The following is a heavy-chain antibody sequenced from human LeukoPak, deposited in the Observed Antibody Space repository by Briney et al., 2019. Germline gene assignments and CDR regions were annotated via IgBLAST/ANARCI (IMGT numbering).Heavy chain of an antibody. Sequence: PSETLSLTCTVSGDSMSSGGYYWSWIRQHPGKGLEWIGYIFSTENTYYNPSLKSRLTISVDTSKNRFSLQLSFVTAADTAVYYCARTRLRGDPFDDWGQGTLVTVSS. CDR2: IFSTENT. V-gene: IGHV4-31*03. CDR1: GDSMSSGGYY. D-gene: IGHD2-21*02. J-gene: IGHJ4*02. CDR3: ARTRLRGDPFDD.